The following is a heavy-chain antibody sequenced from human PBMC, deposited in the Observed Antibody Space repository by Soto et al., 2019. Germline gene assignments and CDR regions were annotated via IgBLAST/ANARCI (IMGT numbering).Heavy chain of an antibody. CDR1: GGSMTSYY. CDR3: ARGQRFSDWFDP. D-gene: IGHD3-3*01. CDR2: AYSSGGT. J-gene: IGHJ5*02. Sequence: SETLSLTCTVSGGSMTSYYWTWIRQPAGKGLEWIGRAYSSGGTHYNPSLKSRVTISLDTSKNQFSLRLLSVTDADTAVYFCARGQRFSDWFDPWGQGTLVTVSS. V-gene: IGHV4-4*07.